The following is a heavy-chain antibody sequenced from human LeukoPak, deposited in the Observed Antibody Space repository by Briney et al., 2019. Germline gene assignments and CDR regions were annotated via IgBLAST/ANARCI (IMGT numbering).Heavy chain of an antibody. CDR1: GGSFSGYY. V-gene: IGHV4-34*01. D-gene: IGHD2-2*01. J-gene: IGHJ4*02. CDR2: INHSGST. Sequence: KSSETLSLTCAVYGGSFSGYYWSWIRQPPGKGLEWIGEINHSGSTNYNPSLKSRVTISVDTSKNQFSLKLSSVTAADTAVYYCAREAGDCSSTSCYRRYYFDYWGQGTLVTVSS. CDR3: AREAGDCSSTSCYRRYYFDY.